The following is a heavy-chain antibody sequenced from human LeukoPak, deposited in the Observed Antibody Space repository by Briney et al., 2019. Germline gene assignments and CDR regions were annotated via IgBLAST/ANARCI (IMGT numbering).Heavy chain of an antibody. V-gene: IGHV5-51*01. Sequence: GESLKISCKGSGYSFTSYWIGWVRQMPGKGLEWMGIIYPGDSDTRYSPSFQRQVTTSADKSISTAYLPCTSLKASDPAIYYCARHGSSCSSTSCYSPYFDYWGQGTLVTVSS. D-gene: IGHD2-2*02. CDR1: GYSFTSYW. CDR2: IYPGDSDT. CDR3: ARHGSSCSSTSCYSPYFDY. J-gene: IGHJ4*02.